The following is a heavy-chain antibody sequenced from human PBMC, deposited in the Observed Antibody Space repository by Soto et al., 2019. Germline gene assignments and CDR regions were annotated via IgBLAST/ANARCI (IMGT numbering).Heavy chain of an antibody. J-gene: IGHJ4*02. CDR3: ARDQLRPGILYSLGVLLPEYGL. V-gene: IGHV1-3*01. Sequence: GXSVKGSCEASGYTFTSYAMHWVRQAPVQRLEWMGWINAGNGNTKYSQKFQGRVTITRDTSASTAYMELSSLRADETAVYYCARDQLRPGILYSLGVLLPEYGLWGQGTLVTVSS. CDR1: GYTFTSYA. CDR2: INAGNGNT. D-gene: IGHD3-22*01.